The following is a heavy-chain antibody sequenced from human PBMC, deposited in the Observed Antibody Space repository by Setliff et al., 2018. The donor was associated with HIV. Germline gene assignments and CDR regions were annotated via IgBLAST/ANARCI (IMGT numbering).Heavy chain of an antibody. V-gene: IGHV4-34*01. D-gene: IGHD3-10*01. CDR2: INRSGSA. CDR1: GGSFSGHS. Sequence: PSETLSLTCAVYGGSFSGHSWTWIRQPPGKGLEWIGEINRSGSANYNRSLKSRVTMSVDTSKRQFSLKLASVTAAGTAVYFCARHFPSISLFFGDPGPFDRWGQGALVTVSS. J-gene: IGHJ4*02. CDR3: ARHFPSISLFFGDPGPFDR.